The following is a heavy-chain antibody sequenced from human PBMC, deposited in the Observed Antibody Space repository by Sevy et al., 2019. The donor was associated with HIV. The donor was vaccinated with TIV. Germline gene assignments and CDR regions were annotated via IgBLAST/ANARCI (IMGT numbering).Heavy chain of an antibody. J-gene: IGHJ5*02. Sequence: ASVKVSCKASGYTFTGYYMHWVRQAPGQGLEWMGWINPNSGGTNYPQKFQGRVTMTRDTSISTAYMELSRLRSDDTAVYYRARAHITMVRGVIWERVGFDPWGQGTLVTVSS. CDR3: ARAHITMVRGVIWERVGFDP. CDR2: INPNSGGT. V-gene: IGHV1-2*02. D-gene: IGHD3-10*01. CDR1: GYTFTGYY.